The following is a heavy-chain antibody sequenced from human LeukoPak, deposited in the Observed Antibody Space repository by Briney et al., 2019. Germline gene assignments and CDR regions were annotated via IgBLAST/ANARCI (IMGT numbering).Heavy chain of an antibody. Sequence: SETLSLTCAVYGGSFSGYYWSWIRQPPGKGLEWIGEINHSGSTNYNPSLKSRVTISVDTSKNQFSLKLSSVTAADTAVYYCASRRMVRGVIMFLFDYWGQGTLVTVSS. CDR1: GGSFSGYY. D-gene: IGHD3-10*01. CDR3: ASRRMVRGVIMFLFDY. J-gene: IGHJ4*02. CDR2: INHSGST. V-gene: IGHV4-34*01.